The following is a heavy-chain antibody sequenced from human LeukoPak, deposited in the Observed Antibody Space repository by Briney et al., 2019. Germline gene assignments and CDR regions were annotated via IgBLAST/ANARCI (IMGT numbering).Heavy chain of an antibody. CDR2: IIPIFGTA. V-gene: IGHV1-69*06. Sequence: ASVKVSCKAPGGTFSSYAISWVRQAPGQGLEWMGGIIPIFGTANYAQKFQGRVTITADKSTSTAYMELSSLRSEDTAVYYCAREAYSGYDTVFDYWGQGTLVTVSS. CDR1: GGTFSSYA. J-gene: IGHJ4*02. CDR3: AREAYSGYDTVFDY. D-gene: IGHD5-12*01.